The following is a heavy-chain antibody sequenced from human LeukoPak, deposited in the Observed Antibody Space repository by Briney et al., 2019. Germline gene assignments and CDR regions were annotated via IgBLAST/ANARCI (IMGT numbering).Heavy chain of an antibody. CDR3: ARGRQDVTMIVVIMTAVSYYLDV. CDR1: GGSFSGYF. Sequence: SETLSLTCAVYGGSFSGYFWTWIRHTPEKGLEWIGEMNPSGSTNYNPSLKSRVTISVDTSKNQFSLTLSSVTAADTAVYYCARGRQDVTMIVVIMTAVSYYLDVWGKGTTVTVS. V-gene: IGHV4-34*01. CDR2: MNPSGST. J-gene: IGHJ6*03. D-gene: IGHD3-22*01.